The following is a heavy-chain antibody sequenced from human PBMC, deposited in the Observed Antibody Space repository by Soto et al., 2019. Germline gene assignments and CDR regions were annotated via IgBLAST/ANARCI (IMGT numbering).Heavy chain of an antibody. J-gene: IGHJ2*01. CDR2: VFSSGST. Sequence: SETLSLTCSVSGGSISRGGYYWTWIRQHPGKGLEWIGYVFSSGSTYYNPSLKSRVSISLDTSKNQFTLKLNSVTAADTAVYYCTRARTAVSTSWYFDLWGRGTLVTVS. CDR1: GGSISRGGYY. CDR3: TRARTAVSTSWYFDL. V-gene: IGHV4-31*03.